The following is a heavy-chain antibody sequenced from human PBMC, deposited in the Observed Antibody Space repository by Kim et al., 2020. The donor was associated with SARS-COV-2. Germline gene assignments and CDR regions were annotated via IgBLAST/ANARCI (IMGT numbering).Heavy chain of an antibody. V-gene: IGHV1-69*04. D-gene: IGHD5-12*01. J-gene: IGHJ6*02. CDR1: GGTFSSYA. CDR3: ARDLYSGYDEVYYYYGMDV. Sequence: SVKVSCKASGGTFSSYAISWVRQAPGQGLEWMGRIIPILGIANYAQKFQGRVTITADKSTSTAYMELSSLRSEDTAVYYCARDLYSGYDEVYYYYGMDVWGRGTTVTVSS. CDR2: IIPILGIA.